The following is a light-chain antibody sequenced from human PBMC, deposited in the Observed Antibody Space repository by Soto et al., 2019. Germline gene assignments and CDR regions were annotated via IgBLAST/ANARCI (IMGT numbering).Light chain of an antibody. J-gene: IGKJ4*02. CDR3: QQYNNWALT. CDR2: GAS. V-gene: IGKV3-15*01. Sequence: EIVMTQSPATRSVSPGEIATLSCRASQSVSSNLAWYQQKPGQAPRLLIDGASTRATGIPARFGGSGSGTEFTLTISSLQSEDFAVYYCQQYNNWALTGGGGTGVEIK. CDR1: QSVSSN.